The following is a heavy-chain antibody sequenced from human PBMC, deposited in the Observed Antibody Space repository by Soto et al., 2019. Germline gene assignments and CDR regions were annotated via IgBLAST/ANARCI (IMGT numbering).Heavy chain of an antibody. CDR1: GFTFSSYG. Sequence: PGGSLRLSCAASGFTFSSYGMHWVRQAPGKGLEWVAVISYDGSNKYYADSVKGRFTISRDNSKNTLYLQMNSLRAEDTAVYYCAKRGGITMVRGVIGGAFDIWGQGTMVTVSS. CDR3: AKRGGITMVRGVIGGAFDI. D-gene: IGHD3-10*01. J-gene: IGHJ3*02. V-gene: IGHV3-30*18. CDR2: ISYDGSNK.